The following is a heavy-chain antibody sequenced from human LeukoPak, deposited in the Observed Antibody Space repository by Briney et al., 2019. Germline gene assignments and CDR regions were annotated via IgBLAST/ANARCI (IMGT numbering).Heavy chain of an antibody. V-gene: IGHV3-74*01. CDR3: ARGDAYALNY. D-gene: IGHD2-2*01. Sequence: GGSLRLSCAASGFTFSSYWMHWVRQAPGEGLVWVSRINSDGSTTAYADSVKGRFTISRDNAKNTLYLQMSSLRAEDTAVYYCARGDAYALNYWGQGTLVTVSS. CDR1: GFTFSSYW. J-gene: IGHJ4*02. CDR2: INSDGSTT.